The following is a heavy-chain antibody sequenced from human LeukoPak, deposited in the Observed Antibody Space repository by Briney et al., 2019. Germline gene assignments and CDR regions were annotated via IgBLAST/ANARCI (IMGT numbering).Heavy chain of an antibody. V-gene: IGHV3-21*01. D-gene: IGHD2-2*01. J-gene: IGHJ4*02. CDR2: ISSSSSHI. CDR3: ARGGCTSTSCPSETFDY. CDR1: GFTFSSYT. Sequence: GGSLRLSCAASGFTFSSYTMNWVRQAPGKGLEWVSCISSSSSHIYYADSVQGRFTISRDNAKSSLYLQINSLRAEDTAVYYCARGGCTSTSCPSETFDYWGQGTLVTVSS.